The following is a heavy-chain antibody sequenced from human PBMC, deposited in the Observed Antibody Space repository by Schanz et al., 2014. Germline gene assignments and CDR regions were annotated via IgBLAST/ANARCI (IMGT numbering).Heavy chain of an antibody. CDR1: GFTLSNAW. J-gene: IGHJ4*02. Sequence: EVHLVESGGGLVKPGGSLRLSCAASGFTLSNAWMSWVRQAPGKGVEWVGRIKSKTDGGTTDFAAPVKGRFSISRDDSKNTLHLQMKSRKSEETAVNYCTSAVRATFGYFAYWGQGALLVTVSS. CDR2: IKSKTDGGTT. V-gene: IGHV3-15*01. D-gene: IGHD2-15*01. CDR3: TSAVRATFGYFAY.